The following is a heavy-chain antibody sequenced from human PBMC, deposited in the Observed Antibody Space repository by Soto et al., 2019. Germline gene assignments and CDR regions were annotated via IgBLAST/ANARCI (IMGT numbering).Heavy chain of an antibody. CDR3: ARDRDRVSLTMLAL. Sequence: GGSLRLSCAASGFTFSSYAMHWVRQAPGKGLEWVAVISYDGSNKYYADSVKGRFTISRDNSKNTLYLQMNSLRAEDTAVYYCARDRDRVSLTMLALWGQGTLVTVSS. CDR1: GFTFSSYA. J-gene: IGHJ4*02. D-gene: IGHD3-22*01. V-gene: IGHV3-30-3*01. CDR2: ISYDGSNK.